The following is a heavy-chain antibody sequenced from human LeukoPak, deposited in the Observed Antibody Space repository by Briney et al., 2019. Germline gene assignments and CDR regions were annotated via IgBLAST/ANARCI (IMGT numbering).Heavy chain of an antibody. V-gene: IGHV4-59*01. CDR1: GGSFSGYY. CDR2: IHYSGSS. D-gene: IGHD2-15*01. CDR3: AREGIFGHDAFDI. J-gene: IGHJ3*02. Sequence: SETLSLTCAVYGGSFSGYYWGWIRQPPGKGLEWIAYIHYSGSSKYSPSLKSRVTISVDTSKNQFSLKLSSVTAADTAVYYCAREGIFGHDAFDIWGQGTMVTVSS.